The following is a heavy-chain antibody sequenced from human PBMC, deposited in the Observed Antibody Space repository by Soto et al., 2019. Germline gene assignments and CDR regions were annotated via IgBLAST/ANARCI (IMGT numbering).Heavy chain of an antibody. CDR3: ARGSPAAPYNWFDP. CDR1: GGSITRGGYY. V-gene: IGHV4-31*03. CDR2: IYNSGST. J-gene: IGHJ5*02. D-gene: IGHD2-2*01. Sequence: SETLSLTCTVSGGSITRGGYYWSWIRQHPGKGLEWIGYIYNSGSTYYNPSLKSRVTISVDTSKNQFSLKLSSVTAADTAVYYCARGSPAAPYNWFDPWGQGTLVTVSS.